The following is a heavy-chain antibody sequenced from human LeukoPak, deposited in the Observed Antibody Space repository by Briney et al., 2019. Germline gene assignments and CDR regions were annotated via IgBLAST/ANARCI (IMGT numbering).Heavy chain of an antibody. V-gene: IGHV3-64D*09. CDR2: ISTNGGST. J-gene: IGHJ4*02. D-gene: IGHD3-10*01. CDR3: VKDRVLHSGGY. CDR1: GFTLSTYA. Sequence: QPGGSLRLSCSASGFTLSTYAMCWVRQAPGRGLEYVSAISTNGGSTYYADSVKGRFTISRDNSRNTLYLQMRSLRAEDTAVYYCVKDRVLHSGGYWGQGTLVTVSS.